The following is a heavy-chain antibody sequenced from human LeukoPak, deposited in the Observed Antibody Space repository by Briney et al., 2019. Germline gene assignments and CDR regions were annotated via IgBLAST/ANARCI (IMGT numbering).Heavy chain of an antibody. CDR2: ISSSGSTI. CDR1: GFTFSSYE. CDR3: TGAHHDADFDY. Sequence: PGGSLRLSCAASGFTFSSYEMNWVRQAPGKGLEWVSYISSSGSTIYYADSVKGRFTISRDNAKNSLYLQMNSLRAEDTGVYYCTGAHHDADFDYWGQGTPVTVSS. J-gene: IGHJ4*02. V-gene: IGHV3-48*03. D-gene: IGHD1-1*01.